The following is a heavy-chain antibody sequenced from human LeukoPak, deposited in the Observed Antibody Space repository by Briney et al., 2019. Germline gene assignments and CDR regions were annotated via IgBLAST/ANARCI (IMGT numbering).Heavy chain of an antibody. CDR1: GYTFTGYY. CDR2: INPNSGDT. CDR3: VRDQYLNVMTGFDE. V-gene: IGHV1-2*02. J-gene: IGHJ4*02. D-gene: IGHD3-9*01. Sequence: ASVKVSCKASGYTFTGYYIHWVRQAPGHGLEWMGRINPNSGDTNFAQKFQGRVTMSRDTSTSTVYLELRSLRPDDTAVYYCVRDQYLNVMTGFDEWGQGTLVTVSS.